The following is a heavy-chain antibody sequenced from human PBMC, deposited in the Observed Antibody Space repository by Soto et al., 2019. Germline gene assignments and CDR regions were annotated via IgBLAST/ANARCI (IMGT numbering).Heavy chain of an antibody. CDR2: ISSSGSTI. D-gene: IGHD3-22*01. V-gene: IGHV3-48*03. Sequence: VGSLRLSCAASGFTFSSYEMNWVRQAPGKGLEWVSYISSSGSTIYYADSVKGRFTISRDNAKNSLYLQMNSLRAEDTAVYYCVPYYYDSSGYLGDNWFDPWGQGTLVTVSS. CDR3: VPYYYDSSGYLGDNWFDP. CDR1: GFTFSSYE. J-gene: IGHJ5*02.